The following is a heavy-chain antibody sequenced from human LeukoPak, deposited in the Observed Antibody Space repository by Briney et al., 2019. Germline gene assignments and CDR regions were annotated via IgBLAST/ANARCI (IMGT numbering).Heavy chain of an antibody. D-gene: IGHD4-17*01. CDR1: GYTFTGYY. CDR2: MNPNSGNT. CDR3: ARDDYGDYVGWFDP. J-gene: IGHJ5*02. V-gene: IGHV1-8*03. Sequence: GASVKVSCKASGYTFTGYYMHWVRQAPGQGLEWMGWMNPNSGNTGYAQKFQGRVTITRNTSISTAYMELSSLRSEDTAVYYCARDDYGDYVGWFDPWGQGTLVTVSS.